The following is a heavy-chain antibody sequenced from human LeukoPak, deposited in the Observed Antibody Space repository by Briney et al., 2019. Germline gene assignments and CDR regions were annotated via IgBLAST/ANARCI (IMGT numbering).Heavy chain of an antibody. J-gene: IGHJ4*02. V-gene: IGHV3-21*01. CDR3: ARDQRNAFDY. CDR2: ISSSGSYI. CDR1: GFTFSSYS. Sequence: PGGSLRLSCAASGFTFSSYSMNWVRQAPGRGLEWVSSISSSGSYIYYADSVKGRFTISRDNAKNSLYLQMNSLRAEDTAVYYCARDQRNAFDYWGQGTLVTVSS.